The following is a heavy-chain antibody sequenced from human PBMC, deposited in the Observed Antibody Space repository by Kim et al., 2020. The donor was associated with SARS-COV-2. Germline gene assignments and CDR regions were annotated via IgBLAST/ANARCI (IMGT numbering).Heavy chain of an antibody. D-gene: IGHD2-2*01. CDR3: AIGDCSDTTCLDY. CDR1: GGSFSGYH. Sequence: SETLSLTCDVYGGSFSGYHWSWIRQPPGKGLEWIGEINHSGFTSYNPSLKSRVIMSVDTSKNQFSLKLSSVTAADTAVYYCAIGDCSDTTCLDYWGQGTLVTVSS. V-gene: IGHV4-34*01. J-gene: IGHJ4*02. CDR2: INHSGFT.